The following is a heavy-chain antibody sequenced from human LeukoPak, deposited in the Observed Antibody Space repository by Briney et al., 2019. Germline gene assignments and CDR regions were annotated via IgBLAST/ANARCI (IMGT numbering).Heavy chain of an antibody. CDR1: GFTFSSYA. CDR2: ISGSGGST. J-gene: IGHJ4*02. CDR3: AKVGRDSSGYLPPPSRFDY. Sequence: GGSLRLSCAASGFTFSSYAMSWVRQAPGKGLEWVSAISGSGGSTYYADSVKGRFTISRDNSKNTLYLQMNSLRAEDTAVYYCAKVGRDSSGYLPPPSRFDYWGQGTLVTVSS. V-gene: IGHV3-23*01. D-gene: IGHD3-22*01.